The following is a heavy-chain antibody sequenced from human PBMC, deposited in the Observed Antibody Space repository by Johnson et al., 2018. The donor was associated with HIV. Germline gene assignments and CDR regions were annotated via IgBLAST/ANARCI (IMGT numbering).Heavy chain of an antibody. CDR1: GFSFDEYA. CDR3: ARGDSGDYAGAFDV. J-gene: IGHJ3*01. V-gene: IGHV3-9*01. D-gene: IGHD4-17*01. Sequence: EVQLVESGGGLVQPGRSLRLSCAASGFSFDEYAMHWVRQLPGKGLEWLSGLNWKGGITGYADSLKGRLTISRDNAKNSLYLQINSLRADDTAVYYCARGDSGDYAGAFDVWGQGTMVTVSS. CDR2: LNWKGGIT.